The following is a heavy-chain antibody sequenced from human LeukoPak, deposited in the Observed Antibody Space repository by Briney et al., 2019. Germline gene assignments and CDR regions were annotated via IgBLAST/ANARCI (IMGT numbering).Heavy chain of an antibody. D-gene: IGHD2-21*01. CDR3: ARGLTGHY. Sequence: SETLSLTCTVSGDSISSNNYYWGWIRQPPGKGLEWIGSISYSGSTYYNPSLKSRVTISLDTSKNQFSLKLSSVTAADTAVYYCARGLTGHYWGQGTLVTVSS. V-gene: IGHV4-39*07. CDR1: GDSISSNNYY. CDR2: ISYSGST. J-gene: IGHJ4*02.